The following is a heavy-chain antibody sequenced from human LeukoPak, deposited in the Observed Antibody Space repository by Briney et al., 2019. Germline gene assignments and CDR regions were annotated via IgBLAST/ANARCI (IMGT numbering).Heavy chain of an antibody. Sequence: ASVKVSCKASGGTFSSYAISWVRQAPGQGLEWMGRIIPILGIANYAQKFQGRVTITAGKSTSTAYMELSSLRSEDTAVYYCARDRAREITMVRGVIIDYFDYWGQGTLVTVSS. CDR1: GGTFSSYA. CDR3: ARDRAREITMVRGVIIDYFDY. J-gene: IGHJ4*02. V-gene: IGHV1-69*04. D-gene: IGHD3-10*01. CDR2: IIPILGIA.